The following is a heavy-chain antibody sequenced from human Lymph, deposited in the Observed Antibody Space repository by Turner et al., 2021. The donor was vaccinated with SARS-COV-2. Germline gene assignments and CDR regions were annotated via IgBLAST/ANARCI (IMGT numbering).Heavy chain of an antibody. J-gene: IGHJ4*02. D-gene: IGHD2-15*01. CDR3: ATKYCSGGSCSYFDS. Sequence: QLRLQESGPGRGSLSGPLSLPSAVPGGSISSGRGWNWVRQPPGKGLEWIGEICHSGNTNYNPSRKSRVTTSVDKSKNQFSLKLSSVTAADSAVYYCATKYCSGGSCSYFDSWGQGTLVTVSS. CDR1: GGSISSGRG. CDR2: ICHSGNT. V-gene: IGHV4-4*02.